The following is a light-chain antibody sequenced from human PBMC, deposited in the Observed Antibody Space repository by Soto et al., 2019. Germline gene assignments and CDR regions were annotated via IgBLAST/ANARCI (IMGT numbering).Light chain of an antibody. V-gene: IGKV3-11*01. Sequence: EIVLTQSPGTLSLSPGERATLSCRASQSVANYLAWYQQKAGQAPRLLIYDASNRAADIPARFSGSGSGTDFTLTISSLEPEDFAVYYCQQRRNWPITFGQGTRLEMK. CDR3: QQRRNWPIT. J-gene: IGKJ5*01. CDR1: QSVANY. CDR2: DAS.